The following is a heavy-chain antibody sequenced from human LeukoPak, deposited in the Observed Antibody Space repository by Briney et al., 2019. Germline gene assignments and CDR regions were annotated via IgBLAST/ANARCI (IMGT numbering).Heavy chain of an antibody. CDR2: ISSDGSYK. CDR1: KFTFNNYA. Sequence: GGSLRLSCAASKFTFNNYAMHWVRQAPGKGLEWMLIISSDGSYKYYADSVKGRFAISRDNSNNTLYLQMNSLRAEDTAVYYCAELGITMIGGVWGKGTTVTISS. D-gene: IGHD3-10*02. J-gene: IGHJ6*04. V-gene: IGHV3-30*09. CDR3: AELGITMIGGV.